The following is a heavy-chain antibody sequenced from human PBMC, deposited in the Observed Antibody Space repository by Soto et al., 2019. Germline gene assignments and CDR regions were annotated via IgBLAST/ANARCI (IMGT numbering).Heavy chain of an antibody. CDR2: IYSGGYT. V-gene: IGHV3-53*01. CDR3: AAQPGGGGY. D-gene: IGHD2-2*01. J-gene: IGHJ4*02. Sequence: EVQLVESGGGLIQPGGSLRLSCAVSGFTVSNNYMSWVRQAPGKGLEGVSVIYSGGYTAYGDSVKGRFTISRDNSKNKPNLKIKSRGADARGVYYGAAQPGGGGYWGQGTLVTVSS. CDR1: GFTVSNNY.